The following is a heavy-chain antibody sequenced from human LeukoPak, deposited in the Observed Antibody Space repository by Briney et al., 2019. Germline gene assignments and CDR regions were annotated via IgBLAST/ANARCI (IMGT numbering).Heavy chain of an antibody. CDR2: INSDGSST. V-gene: IGHV3-74*01. J-gene: IGHJ6*02. CDR1: GFTFSSYA. Sequence: GGSLRLSCAASGFTFSSYAMHWVRQAPGKGLVWVSRINSDGSSTTYADSVKGRFTISRDNAKNTLYVQMNSLRAEDTAVYYCARVRSGSSAGNYGMDVWGQGTTVTVSS. D-gene: IGHD1-26*01. CDR3: ARVRSGSSAGNYGMDV.